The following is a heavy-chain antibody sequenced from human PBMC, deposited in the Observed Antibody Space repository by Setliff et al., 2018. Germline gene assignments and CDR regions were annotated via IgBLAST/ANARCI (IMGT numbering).Heavy chain of an antibody. Sequence: ASVKVSCKASGYTFTSYAMHWVRQAPGQRLGWMGWINAGNGNTKYSQKFQGRVTITRDTSASTAYMELRSLRSDDTAIYYCARTGTRDDYFDYWGQGTLVTVSS. V-gene: IGHV1-3*01. CDR2: INAGNGNT. CDR3: ARTGTRDDYFDY. J-gene: IGHJ4*02. D-gene: IGHD1-1*01. CDR1: GYTFTSYA.